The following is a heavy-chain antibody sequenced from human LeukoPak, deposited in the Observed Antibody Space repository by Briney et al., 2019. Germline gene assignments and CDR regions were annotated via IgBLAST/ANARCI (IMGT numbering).Heavy chain of an antibody. J-gene: IGHJ4*02. Sequence: ASVKVSCKASGGTFSSYGISWVRQAPGQGLEWMGWISAYNGNTNYAQKLQGRVTMTTDTSTSTAYMELRSLRSDDTAVYYCAREYYYDSSGQPYFDYWGQGTLVTVSS. CDR2: ISAYNGNT. CDR3: AREYYYDSSGQPYFDY. CDR1: GGTFSSYG. D-gene: IGHD3-22*01. V-gene: IGHV1-18*01.